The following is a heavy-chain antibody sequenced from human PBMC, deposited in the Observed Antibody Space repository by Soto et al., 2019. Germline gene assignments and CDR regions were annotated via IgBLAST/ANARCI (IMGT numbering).Heavy chain of an antibody. CDR2: MNPNSGNT. J-gene: IGHJ4*02. CDR1: GYTFTSHD. CDR3: ARWDSGYYARFAY. V-gene: IGHV1-8*01. D-gene: IGHD4-17*01. Sequence: QVQLVQSGAEVKKSGASVKVSCKASGYTFTSHDINWVRQATGQGLEWMGWMNPNSGNTGYAQKFQGRVTMTRNTSIRTAYMELSSLRSEDTAVYYCARWDSGYYARFAYWGQGTLVTVSS.